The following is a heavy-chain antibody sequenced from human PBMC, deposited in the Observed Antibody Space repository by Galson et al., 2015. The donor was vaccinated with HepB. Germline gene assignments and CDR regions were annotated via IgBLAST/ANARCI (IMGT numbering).Heavy chain of an antibody. V-gene: IGHV1-69*13. CDR2: IIPIFGTA. CDR1: GGTFSSYA. CDR3: ATVVPAAQSYYYYYMDV. J-gene: IGHJ6*03. D-gene: IGHD2-2*01. Sequence: SVKVSCKASGGTFSSYAISWVRQAPGQGLEWMGGIIPIFGTANYAQKFQGRVTITADESTSTAYMELSSLRSEDTAVYYCATVVPAAQSYYYYYMDVWGKGTTVTVSS.